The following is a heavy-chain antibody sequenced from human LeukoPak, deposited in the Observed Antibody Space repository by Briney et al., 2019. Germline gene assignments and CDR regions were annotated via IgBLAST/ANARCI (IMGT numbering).Heavy chain of an antibody. CDR1: GFTFSSYG. D-gene: IGHD3-3*01. CDR3: ARDLMYYDFWSGSPAYYFDY. J-gene: IGHJ4*02. CDR2: ISYDGSNK. Sequence: GGSLRLSCAASGFTFSSYGMHWVRQAPGKGLEWVAVISYDGSNKYYADSVKGRFTISRDNSKNTLYLQMNSLRAEDTAVYYCARDLMYYDFWSGSPAYYFDYWGQGTLVTVSS. V-gene: IGHV3-30*19.